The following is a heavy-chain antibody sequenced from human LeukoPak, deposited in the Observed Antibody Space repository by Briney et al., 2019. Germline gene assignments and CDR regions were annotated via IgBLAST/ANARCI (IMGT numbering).Heavy chain of an antibody. J-gene: IGHJ4*02. CDR3: ASRGDDILTGYYRIR. CDR2: ISYDGSNK. D-gene: IGHD3-9*01. V-gene: IGHV3-30*07. CDR1: GFTFSSYA. Sequence: GRSLRLSCAASGFTFSSYAMHWVRQAPGKGLEWVAVISYDGSNKYYADSVKGRFTVSRDNAKNSLYLQMNSLRAEDTAVYYCASRGDDILTGYYRIRWGQGTLVIVSS.